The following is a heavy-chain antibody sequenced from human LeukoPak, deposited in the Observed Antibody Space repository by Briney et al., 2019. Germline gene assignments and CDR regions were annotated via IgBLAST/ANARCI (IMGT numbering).Heavy chain of an antibody. V-gene: IGHV4-39*01. CDR3: ARHVAAGPGADASDI. J-gene: IGHJ3*02. CDR1: GGSISNNSYY. Sequence: SETLSLTCSVSGGSISNNSYYWGWIRQPPGTGLEWIGSIYYSGRTYYNPSLKSRVTISVDTSKNHFSLKLSSMIAADTAFYYCARHVAAGPGADASDIWGQGTIVTVSS. CDR2: IYYSGRT. D-gene: IGHD6-13*01.